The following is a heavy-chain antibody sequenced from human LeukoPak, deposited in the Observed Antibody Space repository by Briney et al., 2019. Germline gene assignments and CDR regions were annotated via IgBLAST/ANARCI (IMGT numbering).Heavy chain of an antibody. Sequence: GRSLRLSCAASGFTFTNYMMHWVRQAPGKGLEWVAVILEDGRIQHYADSVQGRFTISRGNSKNTLFLQMNSLRTEDTAVYFCARVQGGGFRTADYWGQGTLVTVSS. CDR2: ILEDGRIQ. D-gene: IGHD1-14*01. V-gene: IGHV3-30*04. CDR1: GFTFTNYM. CDR3: ARVQGGGFRTADY. J-gene: IGHJ4*02.